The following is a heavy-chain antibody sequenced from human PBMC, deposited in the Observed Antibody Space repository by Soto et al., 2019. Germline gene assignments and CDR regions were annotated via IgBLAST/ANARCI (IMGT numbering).Heavy chain of an antibody. D-gene: IGHD1-20*01. CDR2: ISSNGGST. J-gene: IGHJ5*02. Sequence: GGSLRLSCSASGFTFSSYAMHWVRQAPGKGLEYVSAISSNGGSTYYADSVKGRFTISRDNSKNTLYLQMSSLRAEDTAVYYCVKSTITGTTSAYRWFDPWGQGTLVTVSS. CDR3: VKSTITGTTSAYRWFDP. V-gene: IGHV3-64D*08. CDR1: GFTFSSYA.